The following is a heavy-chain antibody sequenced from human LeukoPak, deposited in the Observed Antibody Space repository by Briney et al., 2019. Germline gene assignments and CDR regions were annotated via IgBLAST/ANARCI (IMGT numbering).Heavy chain of an antibody. CDR2: LFSGGDT. CDR3: ARGRGGYSGYRYFFDY. D-gene: IGHD5-12*01. CDR1: RGSISDYGYY. Sequence: PSEALSLTCTVSRGSISDYGYYWGWIRQSPGKGLEWIGSLFSGGDTYYNPSLKSRVTISLDMSKDQYSLILSSVTAADTAVYYCARGRGGYSGYRYFFDYWGQGTLATVSS. V-gene: IGHV4-39*01. J-gene: IGHJ4*02.